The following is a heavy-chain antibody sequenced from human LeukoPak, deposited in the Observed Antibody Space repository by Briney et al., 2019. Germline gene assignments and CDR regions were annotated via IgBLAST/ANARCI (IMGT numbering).Heavy chain of an antibody. D-gene: IGHD1-26*01. CDR3: AKDGSYSGSYYFDY. CDR2: ISGSGGST. V-gene: IGHV3-23*01. J-gene: IGHJ4*02. CDR1: GFTFSSYG. Sequence: GGSLRLSCAASGFTFSSYGMSWVRQAPGKGLEWVSAISGSGGSTYYADSVKGRFTISRDNSKNTLYLQMNSLRAEDTAVYYCAKDGSYSGSYYFDYWGQGTLVTVSS.